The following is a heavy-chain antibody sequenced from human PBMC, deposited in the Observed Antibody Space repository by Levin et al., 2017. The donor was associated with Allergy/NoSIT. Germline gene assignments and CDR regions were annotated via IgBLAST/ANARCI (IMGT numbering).Heavy chain of an antibody. CDR3: ARGEYYYGSGNWFDP. V-gene: IGHV4-61*01. Sequence: SETLSLTCTVSGDSVSVSSGTYYWNWIRQPPGKGLEWIGYIYSSGRTKYNPSLKSRVTISVDTSKNQFSLKLSSVTAADTAGYFCARGEYYYGSGNWFDPWGQGTLVTVSS. D-gene: IGHD3-10*01. CDR1: GDSVSVSSGTYY. J-gene: IGHJ5*02. CDR2: IYSSGRT.